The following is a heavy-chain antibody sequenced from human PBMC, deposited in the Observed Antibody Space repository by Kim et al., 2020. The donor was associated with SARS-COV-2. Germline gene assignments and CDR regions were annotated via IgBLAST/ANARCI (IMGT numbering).Heavy chain of an antibody. CDR1: GGSISSSSYY. J-gene: IGHJ5*02. CDR2: IYYSGST. Sequence: SETLSLTCTVSGGSISSSSYYWGWIRQPPGKGLEWIGSIYYSGSTYYNPSLKSRVTISVDTSKNQFSLKLSSVTAADTAVYYCARQDLNYYDSSGYYLRRDWFDPWGQGTLVTVSS. D-gene: IGHD3-22*01. CDR3: ARQDLNYYDSSGYYLRRDWFDP. V-gene: IGHV4-39*01.